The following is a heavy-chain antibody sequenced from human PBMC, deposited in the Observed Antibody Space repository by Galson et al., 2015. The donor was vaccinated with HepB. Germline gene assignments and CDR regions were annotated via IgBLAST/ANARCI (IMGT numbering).Heavy chain of an antibody. J-gene: IGHJ4*02. V-gene: IGHV3-23*01. CDR1: GFTFSSYA. Sequence: SLRLSCAASGFTFSSYAMSWVRQAPGKGLEWVSAISGSGGSTYYADSVKGRFTISRDNSKNTLYLQMNSLRAEDTAVYYCAKDRLVDTAMGYWGQGTLVTVSS. D-gene: IGHD5-18*01. CDR3: AKDRLVDTAMGY. CDR2: ISGSGGST.